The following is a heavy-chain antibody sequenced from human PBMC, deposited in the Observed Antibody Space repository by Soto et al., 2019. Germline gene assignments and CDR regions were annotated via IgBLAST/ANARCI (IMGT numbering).Heavy chain of an antibody. Sequence: PVGSLRLSCAASGFTFSSYSMNWVRQAPGKGLEWVSSVSSSSSYIYYADSVKGRFTISRDNAKNSLYLQMNSLRAEDTAVYYCARDLVVYAGNYYYYGMDVWGQGTTVTVSS. J-gene: IGHJ6*02. D-gene: IGHD2-8*02. CDR1: GFTFSSYS. CDR3: ARDLVVYAGNYYYYGMDV. V-gene: IGHV3-21*01. CDR2: VSSSSSYI.